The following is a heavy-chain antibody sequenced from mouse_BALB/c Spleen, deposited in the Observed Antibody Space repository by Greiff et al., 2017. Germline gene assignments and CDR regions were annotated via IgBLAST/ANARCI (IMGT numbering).Heavy chain of an antibody. V-gene: IGHV5-17*02. Sequence: EVKLMESGGGLVQPGGSRKLSCAASGFTFSSFGMHWVRQAPEKGLEWVAYISSGSSTIYYADTVKGRFTISRDNPKNTLFLQMTSLRSEDTAMYYCARPYGSGPWFAYWGQGTLVTVSA. D-gene: IGHD1-1*01. CDR2: ISSGSSTI. CDR1: GFTFSSFG. CDR3: ARPYGSGPWFAY. J-gene: IGHJ3*01.